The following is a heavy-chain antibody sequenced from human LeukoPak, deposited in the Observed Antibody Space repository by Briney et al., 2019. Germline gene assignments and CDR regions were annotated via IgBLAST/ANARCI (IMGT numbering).Heavy chain of an antibody. J-gene: IGHJ4*02. CDR1: AFPFAPFW. Sequence: GGSLTLSCAATAFPFAPFWMTWVRQDPGKGPDFVATMNRDGSEVAYGNSVRGRFTISRDNAKNSLYLQMNSLRAEDTAVYYCAKSIGGSYFPFDYWGQGTLVTVSS. CDR3: AKSIGGSYFPFDY. CDR2: MNRDGSEV. D-gene: IGHD1-26*01. V-gene: IGHV3-7*05.